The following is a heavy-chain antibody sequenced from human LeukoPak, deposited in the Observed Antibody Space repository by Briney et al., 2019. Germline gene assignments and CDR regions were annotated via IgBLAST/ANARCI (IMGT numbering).Heavy chain of an antibody. D-gene: IGHD3-16*01. CDR3: AKGPKPLLGPCAFDI. Sequence: GALRLSCAASGFTFSSYGMHWVRQAPGKGLEWVAFIRYDGSNKYYADSVKGRVTISRDNSKNTLYLQMNSLRAEDTAVYYCAKGPKPLLGPCAFDIWGQGTMVTVSS. V-gene: IGHV3-30*02. J-gene: IGHJ3*02. CDR1: GFTFSSYG. CDR2: IRYDGSNK.